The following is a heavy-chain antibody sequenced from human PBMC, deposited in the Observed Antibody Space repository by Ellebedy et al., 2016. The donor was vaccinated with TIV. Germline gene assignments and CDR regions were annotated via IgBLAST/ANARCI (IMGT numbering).Heavy chain of an antibody. J-gene: IGHJ4*02. V-gene: IGHV3-23*01. CDR1: GFSFSSYA. CDR3: TSYCGGDCYWGGY. CDR2: IFGSGGSR. D-gene: IGHD2-21*02. Sequence: GESLKISCAASGFSFSSYAMSWVRQAPGKGLEWISGIFGSGGSRYADSVKGRFTISRDNSKSTLDLQMNSLRAEDTAVYYCTSYCGGDCYWGGYWGQGTLLTVSS.